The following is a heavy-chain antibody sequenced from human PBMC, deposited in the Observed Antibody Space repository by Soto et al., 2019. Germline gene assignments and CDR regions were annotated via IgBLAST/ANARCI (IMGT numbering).Heavy chain of an antibody. V-gene: IGHV3-48*01. J-gene: IGHJ4*02. Sequence: PGGSLRLSCAASGFIFSNYDMYWFRQAPGKGLEWVSYISRSSTTIYYADSVKGRFTISRDNGKNSLYLQMNSLRAEDTAVYYCVSPLIVATNYWGQGTLVTVSS. CDR1: GFIFSNYD. D-gene: IGHD5-12*01. CDR3: VSPLIVATNY. CDR2: ISRSSTTI.